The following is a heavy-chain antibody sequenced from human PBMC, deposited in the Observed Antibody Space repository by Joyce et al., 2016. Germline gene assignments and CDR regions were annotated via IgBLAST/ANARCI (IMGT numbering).Heavy chain of an antibody. D-gene: IGHD2-2*01. CDR2: INPDGGGT. CDR1: GYAFISYY. J-gene: IGHJ4*02. Sequence: QVQLVQSGAEVKKPGASVRVSCKASGYAFISYYVHWGRQAPGHGLDWIGIINPDGGGTNYAQKFLGRVTLNRDTSTNTVYLDLSSLRSEDTAIYYCARALVPAAAFDFWGQGTLVTVSS. V-gene: IGHV1-46*01. CDR3: ARALVPAAAFDF.